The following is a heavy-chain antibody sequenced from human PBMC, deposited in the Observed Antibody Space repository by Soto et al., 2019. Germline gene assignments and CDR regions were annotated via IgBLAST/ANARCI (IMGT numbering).Heavy chain of an antibody. V-gene: IGHV3-23*01. Sequence: EVQLLESGGGLVQPGGSLRLSCAASGFTFISYAMIWVRQATGEGLEWVSAIIGSGGITYYAESVKGRFTISRDDYNNTLYLLMNRLSDEDTAVYYGAYSSTPGDYWGQGTLVTVAS. CDR2: IIGSGGIT. CDR3: AYSSTPGDY. CDR1: GFTFISYA. D-gene: IGHD6-13*01. J-gene: IGHJ4*02.